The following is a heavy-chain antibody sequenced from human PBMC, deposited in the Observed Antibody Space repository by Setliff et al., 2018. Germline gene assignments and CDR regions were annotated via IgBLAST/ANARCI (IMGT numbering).Heavy chain of an antibody. D-gene: IGHD1-26*01. V-gene: IGHV3-23*01. Sequence: LRLSCAASGFTFSSYATSWVRHAPGTGLDWVSAISGSGGSTYSADSVMGRFTISRDNSKNTLYLQMNSLRAEDTAVYYCAKGVGSYYTSMYFDYWGQGTLVTVSS. CDR1: GFTFSSYA. CDR2: ISGSGGST. CDR3: AKGVGSYYTSMYFDY. J-gene: IGHJ4*02.